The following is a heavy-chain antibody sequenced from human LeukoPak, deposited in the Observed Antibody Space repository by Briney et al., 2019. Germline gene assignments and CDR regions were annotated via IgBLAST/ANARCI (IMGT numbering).Heavy chain of an antibody. CDR1: GFTFDDYG. V-gene: IGHV3-23*01. CDR2: ISGSGGST. Sequence: GGSLRLSCAASGFTFDDYGMSWVRQAPGKGLEWVSAISGSGGSTYYADSVKGRSTISRDNSKNTLYLQMNSLRAEDTAVYYCAKAGYSSSPTSYYYYGMDVWGQGTTVTVSS. J-gene: IGHJ6*02. D-gene: IGHD6-6*01. CDR3: AKAGYSSSPTSYYYYGMDV.